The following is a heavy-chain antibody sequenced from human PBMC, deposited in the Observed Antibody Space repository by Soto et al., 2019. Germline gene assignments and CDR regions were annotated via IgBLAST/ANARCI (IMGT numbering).Heavy chain of an antibody. V-gene: IGHV1-69*02. CDR1: GGTFSSYT. J-gene: IGHJ5*02. D-gene: IGHD6-19*01. Sequence: QVQLVQSGAEVKKPGSSVKVSCKASGGTFSSYTISWVRQAPGQGLEWMGRIIPILGIANYAQKFQGRVTITADKSTGTAYMELSSLRSEDTAVYYCARGDLIAVAGNYNWFDPWGQGTLVTVSS. CDR3: ARGDLIAVAGNYNWFDP. CDR2: IIPILGIA.